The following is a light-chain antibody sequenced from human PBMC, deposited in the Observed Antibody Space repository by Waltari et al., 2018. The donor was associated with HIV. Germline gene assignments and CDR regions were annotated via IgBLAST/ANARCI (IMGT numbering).Light chain of an antibody. V-gene: IGLV2-11*01. J-gene: IGLJ2*01. CDR3: CSYAGIYTFL. Sequence: QSALTQPRSVSGSPGQSVTISCTGTSSDVGGYNYVSWYQQHPGKATKLMIYDVTKRPSGVPDRFSGSKSGNTASLTISGLQAEDEADYYCCSYAGIYTFLFGGGTKLTVL. CDR2: DVT. CDR1: SSDVGGYNY.